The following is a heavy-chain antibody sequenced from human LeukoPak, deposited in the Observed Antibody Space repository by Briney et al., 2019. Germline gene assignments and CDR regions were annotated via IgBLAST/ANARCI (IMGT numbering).Heavy chain of an antibody. D-gene: IGHD3-22*01. CDR2: ISYDGSNK. J-gene: IGHJ4*02. CDR3: ASPDYYDSSGYN. V-gene: IGHV3-30*04. Sequence: PGGSLRLSCAASGFTFSSYAMHWVRQAPGKGLEWVAVISYDGSNKYYADSVKGRFTISRDNSKNTLYLQMNSLRAVDTAVYYCASPDYYDSSGYNWGQGTLVTVSS. CDR1: GFTFSSYA.